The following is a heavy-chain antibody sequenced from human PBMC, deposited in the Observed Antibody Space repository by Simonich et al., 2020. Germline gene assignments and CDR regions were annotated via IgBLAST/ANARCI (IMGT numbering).Heavy chain of an antibody. CDR3: ARDGLGTAYYYYMDV. J-gene: IGHJ6*03. CDR1: GFTFSSYW. V-gene: IGHV3-7*01. D-gene: IGHD7-27*01. Sequence: EVQLVESGGGLVQPGGSLRLSCAASGFTFSSYWMSWVRQAPGKGLEWVANIKQDGSGKNYVDSVKGRFTIARDNAKNSLYLKMNSLRAEDTAVYYCARDGLGTAYYYYMDVWGKGTTVTVSS. CDR2: IKQDGSGK.